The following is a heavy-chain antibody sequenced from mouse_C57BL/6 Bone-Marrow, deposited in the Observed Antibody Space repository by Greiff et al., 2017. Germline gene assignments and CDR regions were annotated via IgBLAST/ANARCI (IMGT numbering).Heavy chain of an antibody. J-gene: IGHJ4*01. D-gene: IGHD2-3*01. CDR2: IWRGGST. V-gene: IGHV2-5*01. Sequence: VQLVESGPGLVQPSQSLSITCTVSGFSLTSYGVHWVRQSPGKGLEWLGVIWRGGSTDYNAAFMSRLSITKDNSKSQVFFKMNSLQADDTAIYDCAKFDGYPYAMDYWGQGTSVTVSS. CDR1: GFSLTSYG. CDR3: AKFDGYPYAMDY.